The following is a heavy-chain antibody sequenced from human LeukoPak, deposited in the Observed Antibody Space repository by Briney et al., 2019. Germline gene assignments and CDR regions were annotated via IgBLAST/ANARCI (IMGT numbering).Heavy chain of an antibody. CDR1: GYTFTSYV. J-gene: IGHJ4*02. CDR3: ARVPYDYVWGSYRYDGYYDY. D-gene: IGHD3-16*02. CDR2: ISAYNGNT. Sequence: GASVKVSCKASGYTFTSYVISWVRQAPGQGLEWRGWISAYNGNTNYAQKLQCRATMTTDTSTSTAYMELRSLRSDDTAVYYCARVPYDYVWGSYRYDGYYDYWGQGTLVTVSS. V-gene: IGHV1-18*01.